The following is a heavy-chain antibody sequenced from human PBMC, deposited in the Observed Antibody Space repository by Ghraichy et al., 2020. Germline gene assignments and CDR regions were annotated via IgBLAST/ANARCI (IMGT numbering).Heavy chain of an antibody. CDR3: ARDQHSIVVVPAAMRRDLRRHYYYGMDV. CDR1: GFTFSSYG. D-gene: IGHD2-2*01. Sequence: LRLSCAASGFTFSSYGMHWVRQAPGKGLEWVAVIWYDGSNKYYADSVKGRFTISRDNSKKTLYLQMNSLRAEDTAVYYCARDQHSIVVVPAAMRRDLRRHYYYGMDVWGQGTTVTVSS. CDR2: IWYDGSNK. J-gene: IGHJ6*02. V-gene: IGHV3-33*08.